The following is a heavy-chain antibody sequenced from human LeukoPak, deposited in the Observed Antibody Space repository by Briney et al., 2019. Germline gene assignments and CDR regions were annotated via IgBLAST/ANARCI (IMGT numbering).Heavy chain of an antibody. Sequence: GGSLRLSCAASGLTVSSSYMSWVRQAPGKGLEWVSIIYNDGSTYYADSMKGRFTISRDNSKNTLYLQVKRLRAEDTAMYYCARNILFAFDIWGQGTMVTVSS. D-gene: IGHD2/OR15-2a*01. CDR3: ARNILFAFDI. J-gene: IGHJ3*02. CDR2: IYNDGST. CDR1: GLTVSSSY. V-gene: IGHV3-53*01.